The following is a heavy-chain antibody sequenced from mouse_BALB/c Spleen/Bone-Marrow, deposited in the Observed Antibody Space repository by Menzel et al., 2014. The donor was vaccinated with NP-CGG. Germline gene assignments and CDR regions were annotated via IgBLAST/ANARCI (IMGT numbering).Heavy chain of an antibody. CDR2: IDPSDSET. V-gene: IGHV1-69*02. Sequence: VQLQQSGAELVKPGAPVKLSCKASGYTFTSYWMNWEKQRPGRGLEWIGRIDPSDSETHYNQKFKDKATLTVDKSSSTAYSQLSSLTSEDSAVYDFARARGDGYYYAMDYWGQGTSVTVSS. CDR3: ARARGDGYYYAMDY. J-gene: IGHJ4*01. CDR1: GYTFTSYW. D-gene: IGHD2-3*01.